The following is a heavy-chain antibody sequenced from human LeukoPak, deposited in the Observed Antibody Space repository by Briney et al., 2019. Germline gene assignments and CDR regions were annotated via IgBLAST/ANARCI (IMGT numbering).Heavy chain of an antibody. CDR3: AREGLLWFGELLTFDP. V-gene: IGHV3-48*03. D-gene: IGHD3-10*01. CDR1: GFTFSSYE. Sequence: GGSLRLSCAASGFTFSSYEINWVRQAPGKGLEWVSYISSSGSTIYYADSVKGRLTISRDNAKSSLYLQMNSLRAEDTAVYYCAREGLLWFGELLTFDPWGQGTLVTVSS. J-gene: IGHJ5*02. CDR2: ISSSGSTI.